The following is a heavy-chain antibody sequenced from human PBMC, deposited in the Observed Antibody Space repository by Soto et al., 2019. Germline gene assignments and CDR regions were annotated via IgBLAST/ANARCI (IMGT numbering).Heavy chain of an antibody. Sequence: GGSLRLSCVASPSDFSSYSLNWVSQAPGKGLEWVSSISVSSSYIYYAASVKGRFTISRDNNKTSVYLQMKNMRADDTAVYHXPTIQRRGPRWGMAVWGQGSPVTVSS. V-gene: IGHV3-21*01. CDR2: ISVSSSYI. CDR3: PTIQRRGPRWGMAV. CDR1: PSDFSSYS. J-gene: IGHJ6*02. D-gene: IGHD2-2*01.